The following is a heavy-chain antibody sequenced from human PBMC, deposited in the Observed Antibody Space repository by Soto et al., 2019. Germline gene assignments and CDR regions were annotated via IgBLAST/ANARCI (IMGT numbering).Heavy chain of an antibody. CDR3: AREGALYNTSWTTDFDS. Sequence: QVQLVQSGAEAKKPGASVKVSCKASGYIFTNYYLHWVRQAPGQGLEWMGMINPSGGSTSYAQNCRDRVTLTRDTSTTTSYLEMHSLIFADTAVYYCAREGALYNTSWTTDFDSWGQGTLVTVSS. D-gene: IGHD3-3*01. V-gene: IGHV1-46*01. CDR1: GYIFTNYY. CDR2: INPSGGST. J-gene: IGHJ4*02.